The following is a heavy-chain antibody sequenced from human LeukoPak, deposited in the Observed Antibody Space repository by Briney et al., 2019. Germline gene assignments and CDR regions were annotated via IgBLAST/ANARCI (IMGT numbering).Heavy chain of an antibody. CDR3: AREPAAAGTFWFDP. CDR2: INHSGST. V-gene: IGHV4-34*01. CDR1: GGSFSGYY. J-gene: IGHJ5*02. D-gene: IGHD6-13*01. Sequence: SETLSLTCAVYGGSFSGYYWSWIRQPPGKGLEWIGEINHSGSTNYNPSLKSRVTISVDTSKNQFSLKLSSVTAADTAVYYCAREPAAAGTFWFDPWGQGTLVTVSS.